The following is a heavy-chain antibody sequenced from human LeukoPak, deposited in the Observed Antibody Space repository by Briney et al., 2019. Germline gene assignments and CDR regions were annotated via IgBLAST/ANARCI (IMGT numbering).Heavy chain of an antibody. V-gene: IGHV4-30-2*01. CDR1: GGSISSGGYS. CDR2: IYHSGST. CDR3: ATGRLGYCSGGSCPPIY. D-gene: IGHD2-15*01. J-gene: IGHJ4*02. Sequence: SETLSLTCAVSGGSISSGGYSWRWIRQPPGKGLEWIGYIYHSGSTYYNPSLKSRVTISVDRSKNQFSLKLSSVTAADTAVYYCATGRLGYCSGGSCPPIYWGQGTLVTVSS.